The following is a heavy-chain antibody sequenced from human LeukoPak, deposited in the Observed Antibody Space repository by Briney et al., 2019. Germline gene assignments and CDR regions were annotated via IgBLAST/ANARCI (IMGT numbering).Heavy chain of an antibody. CDR2: ISYDGSNK. V-gene: IGHV3-30-3*01. J-gene: IGHJ4*02. CDR3: ARDRYSYGCFDY. Sequence: GGSLRLSCAASGYTFSGYAMHWVRQAPGKGLEWVAVISYDGSNKYYADSVKGRFTISRDNSKNTLYLQMNSLRAEDTAVYYCARDRYSYGCFDYWGQGTLVTVSS. CDR1: GYTFSGYA. D-gene: IGHD5-18*01.